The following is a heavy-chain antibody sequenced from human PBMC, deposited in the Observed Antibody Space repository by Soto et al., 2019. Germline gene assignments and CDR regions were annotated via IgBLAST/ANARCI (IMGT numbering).Heavy chain of an antibody. V-gene: IGHV1-58*01. CDR2: IVVGSGNT. CDR1: GFTFTSSA. CDR3: ASGYFGSLNWFDS. J-gene: IGHJ5*01. D-gene: IGHD6-25*01. Sequence: ASVKVSCKASGFTFTSSAVQWVRQARGQRLEWIGWIVVGSGNTKYAQKFQGRVTITRDTSASTAYMELSSLRSEDTAVYYCASGYFGSLNWFDSWGQGTPDTVSS.